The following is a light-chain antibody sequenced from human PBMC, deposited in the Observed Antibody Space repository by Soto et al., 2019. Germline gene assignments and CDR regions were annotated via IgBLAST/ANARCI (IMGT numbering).Light chain of an antibody. Sequence: QPVLTQSPSASASLGASVKLTCTLSSGHSSYAIAWHQQQPEKGPRYLMKLNSDGSHSKGDGIPDRFSGSSSGAERYLTISRLQSEDEAEYYCQTWGTGIPWVFGGGTKLTVL. CDR3: QTWGTGIPWV. CDR1: SGHSSYA. V-gene: IGLV4-69*01. CDR2: LNSDGSH. J-gene: IGLJ3*02.